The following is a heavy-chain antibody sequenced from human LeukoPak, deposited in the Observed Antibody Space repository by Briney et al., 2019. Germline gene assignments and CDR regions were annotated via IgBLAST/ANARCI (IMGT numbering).Heavy chain of an antibody. Sequence: PGGSLRLSCAASGFTFSSYGMHWVRQAPGKGLEWVAVIWYDGSNKYYADSVKGRFTISRDNSKNTLYLQMNSLRAEDTAVYYCARSMHDFQGGNWFGPWGQGTLVTVSS. D-gene: IGHD3-3*01. CDR1: GFTFSSYG. CDR3: ARSMHDFQGGNWFGP. J-gene: IGHJ5*02. CDR2: IWYDGSNK. V-gene: IGHV3-33*01.